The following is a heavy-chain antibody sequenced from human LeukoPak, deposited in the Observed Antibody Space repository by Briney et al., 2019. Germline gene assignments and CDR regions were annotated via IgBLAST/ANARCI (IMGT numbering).Heavy chain of an antibody. Sequence: GASVKVSCKASGGTFSSYAISWVRQAPGQGLEWMGGIIPIFGTANYAQKFQGRVTITADESTSTAYMELSSLRSEDTAVYYCARDRYDYNYYYYGMDVWGQGTTVTVSS. V-gene: IGHV1-69*13. J-gene: IGHJ6*02. CDR1: GGTFSSYA. CDR3: ARDRYDYNYYYYGMDV. D-gene: IGHD4-11*01. CDR2: IIPIFGTA.